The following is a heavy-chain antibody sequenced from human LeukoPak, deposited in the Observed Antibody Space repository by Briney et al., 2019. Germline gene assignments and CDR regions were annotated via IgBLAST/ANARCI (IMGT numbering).Heavy chain of an antibody. J-gene: IGHJ4*02. V-gene: IGHV4-34*01. CDR3: ARGLNDSWTGENY. CDR1: GGSISSYY. D-gene: IGHD3-3*01. CDR2: INHSGST. Sequence: PSETLSLTCTVSGGSISSYYWSWIRQPPGKGLEWIGEINHSGSTNYNPSLKSRVTISLDTSKSQFSLKVRYATAADTAVYYCARGLNDSWTGENYWGQGTLVTVSS.